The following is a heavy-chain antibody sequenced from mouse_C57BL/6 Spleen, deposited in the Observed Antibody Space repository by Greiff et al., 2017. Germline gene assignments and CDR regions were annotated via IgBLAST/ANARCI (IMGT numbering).Heavy chain of an antibody. V-gene: IGHV1-76*01. Sequence: QVQLKESGAELVRPGASVKLSCKASGYTFTDYYINWVKQRPGQGLEWIARIYPGSGNTYYNEKFKGKATLTAEKSSSTAYMQLSSLTSEDSAVYFCAVITTVVEDYAMDYWGQGTSVTVSS. CDR2: IYPGSGNT. J-gene: IGHJ4*01. CDR3: AVITTVVEDYAMDY. CDR1: GYTFTDYY. D-gene: IGHD1-1*01.